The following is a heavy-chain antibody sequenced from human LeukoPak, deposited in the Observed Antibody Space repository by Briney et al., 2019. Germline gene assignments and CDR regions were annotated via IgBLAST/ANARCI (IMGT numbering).Heavy chain of an antibody. Sequence: GGYLRLSCAASGFSFSSAWMSWARQAPGKGLEWVGHIKSEAHGGTTDFAAPVKGRFTISRDDSKNMLFLQMNSLKPDDTAVYYCGDNFYWGQGTLVTVSS. V-gene: IGHV3-15*01. CDR1: GFSFSSAW. J-gene: IGHJ4*02. CDR3: GDNFY. CDR2: IKSEAHGGTT. D-gene: IGHD1-20*01.